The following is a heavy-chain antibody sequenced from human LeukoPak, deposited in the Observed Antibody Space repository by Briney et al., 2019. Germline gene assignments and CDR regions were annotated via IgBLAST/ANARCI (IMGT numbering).Heavy chain of an antibody. V-gene: IGHV3-23*01. CDR3: ARDDDLHYYDFWSGYRTTNYYYYGMDV. D-gene: IGHD3-3*01. J-gene: IGHJ6*02. CDR1: GFTFSSYA. CDR2: ISGSGGST. Sequence: GGSLRLSCAASGFTFSSYAMSWVRQAPGKGLEWVSAISGSGGSTYYADSVKGRFTISRDNAKNSLYLQMNSLRAEDTAVYYCARDDDLHYYDFWSGYRTTNYYYYGMDVWGQGTTVTVSS.